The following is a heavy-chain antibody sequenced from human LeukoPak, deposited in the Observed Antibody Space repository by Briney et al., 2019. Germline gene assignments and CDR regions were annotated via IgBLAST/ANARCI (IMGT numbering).Heavy chain of an antibody. D-gene: IGHD3-10*02. CDR3: ATVRGFYYYMDV. CDR2: IYYSGST. CDR1: GGSFSGYY. J-gene: IGHJ6*03. V-gene: IGHV4-34*01. Sequence: SETLSLTCAVYGGSFSGYYWSWIRQPPGKGLEWIGSIYYSGSTYYNPSLKSRVTISVDTSKNQFSLKLSSVTAADTAVYYCATVRGFYYYMDVWGKGTTVTVSS.